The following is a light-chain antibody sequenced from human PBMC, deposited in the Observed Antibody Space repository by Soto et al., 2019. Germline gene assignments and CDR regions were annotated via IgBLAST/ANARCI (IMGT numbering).Light chain of an antibody. J-gene: IGKJ4*01. V-gene: IGKV3-11*01. Sequence: VLTQSPATLSLSPGVGASLSCRASQSISKYLAWYQQKPGQAPRLLIYDATNRVTGIPAKFHGSGYGTDFSLTISSLEPEDFAVYFCQERSHWPSLTFGGGTKVEI. CDR1: QSISKY. CDR3: QERSHWPSLT. CDR2: DAT.